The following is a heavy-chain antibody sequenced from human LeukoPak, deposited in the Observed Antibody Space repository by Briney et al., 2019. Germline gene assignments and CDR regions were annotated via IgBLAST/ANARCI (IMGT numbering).Heavy chain of an antibody. CDR2: IYYSGST. V-gene: IGHV4-39*01. Sequence: SETLSLTCTVSGGSISSSSYYWGWIRQPPGKGLEWIGSIYYSGSTYYNPSLKSRVTISVDTSKNQFSLKLSSVTAADTAVYYCARQEIVPDRSSGDLDVWGKGTTVTVSS. D-gene: IGHD2-2*01. CDR3: ARQEIVPDRSSGDLDV. CDR1: GGSISSSSYY. J-gene: IGHJ6*04.